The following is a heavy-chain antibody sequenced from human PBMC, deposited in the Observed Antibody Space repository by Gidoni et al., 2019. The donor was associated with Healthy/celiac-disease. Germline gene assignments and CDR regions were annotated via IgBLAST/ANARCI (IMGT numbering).Heavy chain of an antibody. Sequence: EVQLVESGGGLVKPGGSLRLSCAASGFPFSSYSMNWVRQAPGKGLEWVSSISSSSSDIYYADSVKGRFTISRDNAKNSLYLQMNSLRAEDTAVYYCASEDYGDYGGAFDIWGQGTMVTVSS. D-gene: IGHD4-17*01. J-gene: IGHJ3*02. V-gene: IGHV3-21*01. CDR2: ISSSSSDI. CDR3: ASEDYGDYGGAFDI. CDR1: GFPFSSYS.